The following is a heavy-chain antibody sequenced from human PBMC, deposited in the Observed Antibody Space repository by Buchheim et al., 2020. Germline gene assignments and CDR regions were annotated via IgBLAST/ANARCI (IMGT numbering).Heavy chain of an antibody. CDR3: AKDRFLEY. CDR2: ISYDGSNK. CDR1: GFTFSSYG. Sequence: QVQLVESGGGVVQPGRSLRLSCAASGFTFSSYGMHWVRQAPGTGLEWVAVISYDGSNKYYADSVKGRFTISRDNSKNKLYLQMNSLRAEDTAVYYCAKDRFLEYWGQGTL. V-gene: IGHV3-30*18. J-gene: IGHJ4*02.